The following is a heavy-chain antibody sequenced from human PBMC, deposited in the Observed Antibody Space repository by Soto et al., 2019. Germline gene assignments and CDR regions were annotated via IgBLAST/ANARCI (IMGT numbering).Heavy chain of an antibody. CDR3: ARHLANGYTGNF. V-gene: IGHV4-30-4*08. Sequence: PSQTLSLTCSVSGAVVTSGENYWSLVRQPPGKGLEWLGYIYDSGVTSYTQALKSRVTFSLESPNKQVAAKLRSVTAADPAFYFWARHLANGYTGNFWGNGNLVSV. J-gene: IGHJ4*01. CDR2: IYDSGVT. D-gene: IGHD2-8*01. CDR1: GAVVTSGENY.